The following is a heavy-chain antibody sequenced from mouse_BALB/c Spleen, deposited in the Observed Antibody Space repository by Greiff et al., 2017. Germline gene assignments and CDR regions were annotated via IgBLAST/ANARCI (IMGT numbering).Heavy chain of an antibody. CDR3: ARNGNCDY. D-gene: IGHD2-1*01. Sequence: QVQLQQSGAELAKPGASVKMSCKASGYTFTSYWMHWVKQRPGQGLEWIGYINPSTGYTEYNQKFKDKATLTADKSSSTAYMQLSSLTSEDSAVYYCARNGNCDYWGQGTTLTVSS. CDR1: GYTFTSYW. V-gene: IGHV1-7*01. CDR2: INPSTGYT. J-gene: IGHJ2*01.